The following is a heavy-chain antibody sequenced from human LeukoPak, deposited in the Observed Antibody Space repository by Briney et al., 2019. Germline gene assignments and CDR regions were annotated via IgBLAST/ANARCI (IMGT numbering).Heavy chain of an antibody. Sequence: SQTLSLTCNVSGGSISSCNSYWSWIRQPAGKRLEWIGRIYTNGNTNYNPSLKSRVTISLDTSKNQFSLKVTSVTAADTAVYYCARENYYDSSGYYHWGQGTLVTVSS. CDR3: ARENYYDSSGYYH. CDR2: IYTNGNT. V-gene: IGHV4-61*02. CDR1: GGSISSCNSY. D-gene: IGHD3-22*01. J-gene: IGHJ4*02.